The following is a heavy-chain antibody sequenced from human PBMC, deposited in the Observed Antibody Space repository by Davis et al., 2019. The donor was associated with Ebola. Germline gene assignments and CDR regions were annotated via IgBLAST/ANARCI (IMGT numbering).Heavy chain of an antibody. CDR3: AKAFDGLRRSFDY. CDR1: GFTFSSYG. CDR2: IRYDGSNK. V-gene: IGHV3-30*02. J-gene: IGHJ4*02. Sequence: PGGSLRLSCAASGFTFSSYGMHWVRQAPGKGLEWVAFIRYDGSNKYYADSVKGRFTISRDNSKNTLYLQMNSLRAEDTAVYYCAKAFDGLRRSFDYWGQGTLVTVSS. D-gene: IGHD5-12*01.